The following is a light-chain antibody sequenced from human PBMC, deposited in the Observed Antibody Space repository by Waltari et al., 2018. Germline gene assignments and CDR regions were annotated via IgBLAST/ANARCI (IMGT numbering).Light chain of an antibody. CDR3: SSYAGSNTLV. Sequence: QSALTQPPSASGSPGQSVTISCTGTNSDVGTYNYVSWFQQHPGRAPKLLIYEVNKRPSGLPDRFSGSKSDNRASLTVSGLQADDEAVYHCSSYAGSNTLVFGGGTKLTVL. J-gene: IGLJ2*01. V-gene: IGLV2-8*01. CDR2: EVN. CDR1: NSDVGTYNY.